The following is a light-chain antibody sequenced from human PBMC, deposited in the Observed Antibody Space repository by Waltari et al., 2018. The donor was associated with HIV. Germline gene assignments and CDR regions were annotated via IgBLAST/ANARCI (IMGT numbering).Light chain of an antibody. J-gene: IGKJ4*01. CDR3: QQSYSTPT. Sequence: DIQMTQSPSSLAASVGDRVDITCRASQSIVSYLNWYQQKPGKAPNLLIYTASSLQSGVPSRFSGSGSGTDFTLTISSLQPEDFATYYCQQSYSTPTFGGGTKVEIK. V-gene: IGKV1-39*01. CDR1: QSIVSY. CDR2: TAS.